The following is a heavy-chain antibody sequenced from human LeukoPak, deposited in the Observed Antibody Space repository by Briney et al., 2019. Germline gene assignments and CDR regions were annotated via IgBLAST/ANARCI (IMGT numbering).Heavy chain of an antibody. CDR1: GYTFTGYY. D-gene: IGHD6-19*01. CDR3: ARGSSGWYWDYYYYMDV. J-gene: IGHJ6*03. V-gene: IGHV1-2*02. Sequence: ASVKVSCKASGYTFTGYYMHWVRQAPGQGLEWMGWINPSSGGTNYAQKFQGRVTMTRDTSISTAYMELSRLRSDDTAVYYCARGSSGWYWDYYYYMDVWGKGTTVTVSS. CDR2: INPSSGGT.